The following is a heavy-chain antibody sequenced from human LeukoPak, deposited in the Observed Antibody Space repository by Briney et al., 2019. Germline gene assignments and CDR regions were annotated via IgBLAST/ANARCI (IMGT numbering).Heavy chain of an antibody. CDR1: GFTFSSYG. D-gene: IGHD3-22*01. CDR3: AKEGDYYDRSGYYSDNYYYYMEV. CDR2: IRYDGSNK. V-gene: IGHV3-30*02. J-gene: IGHJ6*03. Sequence: GGSLRLSCAASGFTFSSYGMHWVRQAPGKGLEWVAFIRYDGSNKYCADSVKGRFSISRDNSRNTVYLQMNRLSAEDTAVYYCAKEGDYYDRSGYYSDNYYYYMEVWGTGTTVTVSS.